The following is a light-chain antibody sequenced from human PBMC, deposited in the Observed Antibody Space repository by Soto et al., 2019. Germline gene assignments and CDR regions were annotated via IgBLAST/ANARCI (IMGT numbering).Light chain of an antibody. J-gene: IGKJ4*01. Sequence: DIKMTQSPSSLSASVGDRVTITCRASQGISNYLAWYQQKPGEVPKVLIYASSTLQSGVPSRFSGSGSGTDFTLAISSLQPEDVATYYCHKYNSAPLTFGGGTKVEIK. CDR1: QGISNY. CDR3: HKYNSAPLT. V-gene: IGKV1-27*01. CDR2: ASS.